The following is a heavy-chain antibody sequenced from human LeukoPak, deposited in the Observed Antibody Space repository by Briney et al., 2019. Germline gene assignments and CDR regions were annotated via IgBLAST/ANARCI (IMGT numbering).Heavy chain of an antibody. D-gene: IGHD6-13*01. CDR3: IAAAGISPVDY. CDR2: IRSKAYGGTT. Sequence: GGSLRLSCTASGFTFGDYAMSWVRQAPGKGLEWVGFIRSKAYGGTTEYAASVKGRFTISRDDSKSIAYLQMNSLKTEDTAVYYCIAAAGISPVDYWGQGTLVTVSS. V-gene: IGHV3-49*04. J-gene: IGHJ4*02. CDR1: GFTFGDYA.